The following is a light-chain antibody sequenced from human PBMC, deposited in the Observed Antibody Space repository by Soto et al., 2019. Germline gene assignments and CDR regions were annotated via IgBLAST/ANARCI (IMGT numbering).Light chain of an antibody. CDR1: QGTSNF. Sequence: DIQMTQSPSSLSASVGDRVTITCRASQGTSNFLAWFQQKPGKVPKVLIYAASTLQSGVPSRFSGSGSGTDFTLTISSLQPEDVATYYCQKYNGAPWTFGQGTKVDIK. J-gene: IGKJ1*01. CDR2: AAS. CDR3: QKYNGAPWT. V-gene: IGKV1-27*01.